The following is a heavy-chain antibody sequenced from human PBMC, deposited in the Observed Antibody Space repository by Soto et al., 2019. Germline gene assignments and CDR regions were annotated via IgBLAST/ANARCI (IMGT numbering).Heavy chain of an antibody. J-gene: IGHJ4*02. CDR1: GFSISSYY. CDR2: IYYSGST. CDR3: ASFGLGYCSGGSCSMPRN. V-gene: IGHV4-59*08. Sequence: SETLSLTCTVSGFSISSYYWIWIRQPPGKGLEWIGYIYYSGSTNYNPSLKSRVTISVDTSKNQFSLKLSSVTAADTAVYYCASFGLGYCSGGSCSMPRNWGQGTLVTVS. D-gene: IGHD2-15*01.